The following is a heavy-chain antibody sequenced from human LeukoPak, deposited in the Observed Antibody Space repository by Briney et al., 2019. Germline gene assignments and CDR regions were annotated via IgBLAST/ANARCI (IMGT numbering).Heavy chain of an antibody. J-gene: IGHJ4*02. CDR3: ARLPMKYGSGSYLY. CDR2: MNPNSGNT. Sequence: GSSVKVSCKASGGTFSSYAISWVRQAPGQGLEWMGWMNPNSGNTGYAQKFQGRVTMTRNTSISTAYMELSSLRSEDTAVYYCARLPMKYGSGSYLYWGQGTLVTVSS. D-gene: IGHD3-10*01. CDR1: GGTFSSYA. V-gene: IGHV1-8*02.